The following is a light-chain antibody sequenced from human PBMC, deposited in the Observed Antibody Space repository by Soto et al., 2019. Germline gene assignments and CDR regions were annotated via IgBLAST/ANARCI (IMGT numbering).Light chain of an antibody. J-gene: IGKJ1*01. Sequence: AVQLTQTPSSLSPPGADRVTISCRASQGIRNDLAWYRQKPGKAPKLLIFAASNLQSWVPSRFSGSGSGTDFTLTISRLQPEDFATYCCLQLYNFSWTFGQGTKVDI. CDR2: AAS. CDR1: QGIRND. CDR3: LQLYNFSWT. V-gene: IGKV1-6*01.